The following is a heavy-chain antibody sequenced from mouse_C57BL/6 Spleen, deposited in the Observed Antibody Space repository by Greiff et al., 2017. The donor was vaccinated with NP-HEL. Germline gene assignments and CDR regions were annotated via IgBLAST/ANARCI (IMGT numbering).Heavy chain of an antibody. J-gene: IGHJ4*01. CDR1: GFSLTTFGMG. Sequence: QVTLQESGPGLLQPSETLSLSCSFSGFSLTTFGMGVGWLRQPSGKGLNWLAHTWWDDANYYNPSLKSRPTTSEDTSKKQVFHKTANVDTADTATYYCARICADFFYYAMDYWGQGTSVTVSS. CDR2: TWWDDAN. V-gene: IGHV8-8*01. CDR3: ARICADFFYYAMDY.